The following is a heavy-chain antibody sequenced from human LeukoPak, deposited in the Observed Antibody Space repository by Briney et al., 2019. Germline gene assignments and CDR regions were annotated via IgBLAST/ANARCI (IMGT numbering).Heavy chain of an antibody. J-gene: IGHJ3*02. CDR3: ARDGPQLGVQKRGAFDI. Sequence: SETLSLTCTVSGGSISSGDYYWSWIRQPPGKGLEWIGYIYYRGSTYYNPSLKSRVTISVDTSKNQFSLKLSSVTAADTAVYYCARDGPQLGVQKRGAFDIWGQGTMVTVSS. CDR2: IYYRGST. V-gene: IGHV4-30-4*01. CDR1: GGSISSGDYY. D-gene: IGHD7-27*01.